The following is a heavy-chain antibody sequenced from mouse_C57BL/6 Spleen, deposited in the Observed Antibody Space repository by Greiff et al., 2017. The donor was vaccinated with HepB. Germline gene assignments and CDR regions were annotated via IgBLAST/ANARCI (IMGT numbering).Heavy chain of an antibody. CDR1: GFTFSSYT. CDR2: ISGGGGNT. Sequence: EVQVVESGGGLVKPGGSLKLSCAASGFTFSSYTMSWVRQTPEKRLEWVATISGGGGNTYYPDSVKGRFTISRDNAKNTLYLQMSSLRSEDTALYYCARPITTVVAPGAYWGQGTLVTVSA. J-gene: IGHJ3*01. V-gene: IGHV5-9*01. CDR3: ARPITTVVAPGAY. D-gene: IGHD1-1*01.